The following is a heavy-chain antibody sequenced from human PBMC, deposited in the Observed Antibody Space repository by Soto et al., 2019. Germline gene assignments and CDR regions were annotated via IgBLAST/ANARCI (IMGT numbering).Heavy chain of an antibody. CDR2: ISSSSSYI. D-gene: IGHD5-18*01. CDR1: GFTFSSYS. J-gene: IGHJ4*02. V-gene: IGHV3-21*01. Sequence: GGSLRLSCAASGFTFSSYSMNWVRQAPGKGLEWVSSISSSSSYIYYADSVKGRFTISRDNAKNSLYLQMNSLRAEDTAVYYCARSGGYSYGYGDYWGQGTLVTVSS. CDR3: ARSGGYSYGYGDY.